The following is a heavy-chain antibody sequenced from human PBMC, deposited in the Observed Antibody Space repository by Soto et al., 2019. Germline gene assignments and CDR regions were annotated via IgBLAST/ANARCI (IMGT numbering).Heavy chain of an antibody. V-gene: IGHV1-24*01. J-gene: IGHJ6*02. D-gene: IGHD6-13*01. CDR3: ATVYSDVYYYYGMDV. Sequence: ASGKVSCKASGYTFTSYGISWVRQAPGKGLEWMGGFDPEDGETIYAQKFQGRVTMTEDTSTDTAYMELSSLRSEDTAVYYCATVYSDVYYYYGMDVWGQGTTVTVSS. CDR2: FDPEDGET. CDR1: GYTFTSYG.